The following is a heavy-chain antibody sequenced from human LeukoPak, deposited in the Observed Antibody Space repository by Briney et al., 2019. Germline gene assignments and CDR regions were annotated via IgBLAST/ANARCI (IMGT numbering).Heavy chain of an antibody. V-gene: IGHV3-23*01. CDR3: AKVGIVVVVAATSDFDY. D-gene: IGHD2-15*01. J-gene: IGHJ4*02. CDR1: GFTFSSYA. Sequence: GGSLRLSCAASGFTFSSYAMSWVRQAPGKGLEWVSAISGSGGSTYYADSVKGRFTISRDNSKNTLYLQMNSLRAEDTAVYYCAKVGIVVVVAATSDFDYWGQGTLVTVSS. CDR2: ISGSGGST.